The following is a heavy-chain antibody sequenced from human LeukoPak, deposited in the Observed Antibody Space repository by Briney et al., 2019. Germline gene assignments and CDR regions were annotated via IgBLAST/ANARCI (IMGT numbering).Heavy chain of an antibody. CDR1: GGSISSSSYY. CDR2: IYYSGST. J-gene: IGHJ4*02. D-gene: IGHD6-13*01. Sequence: SETLSLTCTVSGGSISSSSYYWGWIRQPPGKGLEWIGSIYYSGSTYYNPSLKSRVTISVDTSKNQFSLKLSSVTAADTAVYYCARDIEGGSSWVSPFDYWGQGTLVTVSS. V-gene: IGHV4-39*07. CDR3: ARDIEGGSSWVSPFDY.